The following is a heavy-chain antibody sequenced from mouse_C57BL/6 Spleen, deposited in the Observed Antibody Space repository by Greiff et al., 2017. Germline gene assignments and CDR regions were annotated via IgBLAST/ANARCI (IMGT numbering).Heavy chain of an antibody. J-gene: IGHJ3*01. CDR1: GYTFTDYE. D-gene: IGHD2-5*01. CDR3: TRSAHSNFAWFAY. V-gene: IGHV1-15*01. Sequence: VQGVESGAELVRPGASVTLSCKASGYTFTDYEMHWVKQTPVHGLEWIGAIDPETGGTAYNQKFKGKAILTADKSSSTAYMELRSLTSEDSAVYYCTRSAHSNFAWFAYWGQGTLVTVSA. CDR2: IDPETGGT.